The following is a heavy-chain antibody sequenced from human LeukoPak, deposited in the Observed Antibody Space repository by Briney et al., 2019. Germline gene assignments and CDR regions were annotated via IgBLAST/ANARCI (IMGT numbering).Heavy chain of an antibody. CDR2: ISASGGST. Sequence: PGGSLRLSCAASGFTFCSYAMSWVRQAPGKGLEWVSDISASGGSTYYTDSVKGRFTISRDNSKNTLYLQMNSLRAEDTAVYYCAKEETTVTTFFENWGQGTLVTVSS. J-gene: IGHJ4*02. D-gene: IGHD4-17*01. V-gene: IGHV3-23*01. CDR1: GFTFCSYA. CDR3: AKEETTVTTFFEN.